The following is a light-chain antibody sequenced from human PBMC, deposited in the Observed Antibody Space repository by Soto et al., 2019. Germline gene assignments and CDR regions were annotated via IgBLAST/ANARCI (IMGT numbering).Light chain of an antibody. Sequence: DIQVTQSPSSLSASVGDRVTITCRASQSISYYLNCYKQKPGKAPNLLIYAASRLQSGVPSRFSGSGSGTDFTLPISSLQPDDFATYYCQQSYNTPYTFGQGTKLEIK. CDR1: QSISYY. J-gene: IGKJ2*01. V-gene: IGKV1-39*01. CDR3: QQSYNTPYT. CDR2: AAS.